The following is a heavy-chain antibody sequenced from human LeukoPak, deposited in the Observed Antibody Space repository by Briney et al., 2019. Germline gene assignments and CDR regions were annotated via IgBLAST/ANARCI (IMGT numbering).Heavy chain of an antibody. CDR3: ARGDYDSSPWDY. Sequence: SETLSLTCTVSGGSISTYYWNWIRQPPGKGLEWIGYIYYSGSTNYNPSLKSRVTISVDTSKNQFSLKLSSVTAADTTVYYCARGDYDSSPWDYWGQGTLVTVSS. CDR1: GGSISTYY. CDR2: IYYSGST. V-gene: IGHV4-59*12. J-gene: IGHJ4*02. D-gene: IGHD3-22*01.